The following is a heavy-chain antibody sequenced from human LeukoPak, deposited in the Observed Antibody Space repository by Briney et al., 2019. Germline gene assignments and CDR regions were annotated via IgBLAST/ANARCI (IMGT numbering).Heavy chain of an antibody. CDR3: ARVQHSAFDH. Sequence: GGSLRLSCAASGLSVSGNYMSWVRQAPGKGLEWVSIIYSGGGTYYADSVKGRFTISRDNSKNTLYLQVNSLRAEDTAVYYCARVQHSAFDHWGQGTLVTVSS. CDR2: IYSGGGT. CDR1: GLSVSGNY. V-gene: IGHV3-66*01. J-gene: IGHJ4*02.